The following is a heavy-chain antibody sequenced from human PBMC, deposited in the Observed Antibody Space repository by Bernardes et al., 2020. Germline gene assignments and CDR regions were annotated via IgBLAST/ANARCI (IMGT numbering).Heavy chain of an antibody. CDR2: IYTSGST. Sequence: ETLSLTCTVSGGSISSYYWSWIRQPAGKGLEWIGRIYTSGSTNYNPSLKSRVTMSVDTSKNQFSLKLSSVTAADTAVYYCARDRITMTAYYFDYWGQGTLVTVSS. V-gene: IGHV4-4*07. J-gene: IGHJ4*02. CDR1: GGSISSYY. CDR3: ARDRITMTAYYFDY. D-gene: IGHD3-22*01.